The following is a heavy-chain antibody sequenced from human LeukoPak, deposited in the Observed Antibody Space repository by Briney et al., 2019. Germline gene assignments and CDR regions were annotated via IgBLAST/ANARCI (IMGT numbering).Heavy chain of an antibody. J-gene: IGHJ3*02. CDR3: AKELYSGSQGAFDI. V-gene: IGHV3-23*01. CDR1: GFTFSSYA. CDR2: ISGSGGRT. D-gene: IGHD1-26*01. Sequence: GGSLRLSCAASGFTFSSYAVSWVRQAPGKGLEWVSGISGSGGRTYYADSVKGRFTISRDNSKNALYLQMNSLRDEDTAVYYCAKELYSGSQGAFDIWGQGTMVTVSS.